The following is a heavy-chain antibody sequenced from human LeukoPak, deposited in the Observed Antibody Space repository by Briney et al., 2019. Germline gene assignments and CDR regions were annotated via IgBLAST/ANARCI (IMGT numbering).Heavy chain of an antibody. Sequence: SETLSLTCAVSGGSISSSNWWSWVRQPPGKGLEWIGEIYHSGSTNYNPSLKSRVTMSVDKSKNQFSLKLSSVTAADTAVYYCAREPAADYYYFDYWGQGTLVTVSS. CDR2: IYHSGST. V-gene: IGHV4-4*02. CDR3: AREPAADYYYFDY. D-gene: IGHD2-2*01. J-gene: IGHJ4*02. CDR1: GGSISSSNW.